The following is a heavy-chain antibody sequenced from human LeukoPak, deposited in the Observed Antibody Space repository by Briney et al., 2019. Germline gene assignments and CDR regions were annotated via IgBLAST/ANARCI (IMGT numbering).Heavy chain of an antibody. Sequence: GESLMISCKGSGYSFSTYWIGWVRQMPGKGLEWMGIIYPGNSDTRNSPSFQGQVTISADKSINTAYLQWSSLKASDTAMYYCARFHGSGTSSYFDYWGQGTLVTVSS. CDR3: ARFHGSGTSSYFDY. D-gene: IGHD3-10*01. J-gene: IGHJ4*02. CDR2: IYPGNSDT. V-gene: IGHV5-51*01. CDR1: GYSFSTYW.